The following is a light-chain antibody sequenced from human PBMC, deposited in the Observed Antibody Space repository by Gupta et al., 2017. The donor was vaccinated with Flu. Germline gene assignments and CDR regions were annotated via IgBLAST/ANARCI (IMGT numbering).Light chain of an antibody. CDR2: HDT. CDR1: RLGDKY. Sequence: CSGDRLGDKYVSWFQHKPGQSPVLVIYHDTKRPSGIPERFSGSNSGNTATLTISGTQTMDEAHYYCQAWDSSTVVFGGGTKLTVL. CDR3: QAWDSSTVV. J-gene: IGLJ2*01. V-gene: IGLV3-1*01.